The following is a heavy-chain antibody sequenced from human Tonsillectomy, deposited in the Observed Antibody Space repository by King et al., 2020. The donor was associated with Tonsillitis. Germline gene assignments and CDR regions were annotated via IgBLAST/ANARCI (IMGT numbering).Heavy chain of an antibody. J-gene: IGHJ4*02. Sequence: VQLVESGGGVVQPGGSLRLSCAASGFTFSSYGMHWVRQALGKGLEWVAFIQYDGSNKYYADSVKGRFTISRDNWKNTLYLHMNSLRAEDTAVYYCAKDLARSDSSYYFDFWGQGTLVTVSS. CDR2: IQYDGSNK. V-gene: IGHV3-30*02. CDR3: AKDLARSDSSYYFDF. CDR1: GFTFSSYG. D-gene: IGHD2-15*01.